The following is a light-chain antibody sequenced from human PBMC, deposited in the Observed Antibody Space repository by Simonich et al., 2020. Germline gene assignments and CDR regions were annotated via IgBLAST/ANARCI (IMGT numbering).Light chain of an antibody. CDR3: AAWDDSLNGWV. V-gene: IGLV1-44*01. Sequence: QSVLTQPPSASGTPGQRVTISCSGSSSNIGSNTVNWYQQLPGTAPKLLIYRNNQRPSVVPDRFSGSKSGTSASLAISGLQSEDEADYYCAAWDDSLNGWVFGGGTKLTVL. J-gene: IGLJ3*02. CDR2: RNN. CDR1: SSNIGSNT.